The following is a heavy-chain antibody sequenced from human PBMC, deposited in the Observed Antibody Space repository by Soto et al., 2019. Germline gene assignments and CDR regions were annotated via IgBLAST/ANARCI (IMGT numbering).Heavy chain of an antibody. CDR3: ARPGGIAVAGYDY. D-gene: IGHD6-19*01. CDR2: IDPSDSYT. V-gene: IGHV5-10-1*01. CDR1: GYSFTSYW. J-gene: IGHJ4*02. Sequence: GESLKISCKGSGYSFTSYWISWVRQRPGKGLEWMGRIDPSDSYTNYSPSFQGHVTISADKSISTAYLQWSSLKASDTAMYYCARPGGIAVAGYDYWGQGTLVTVSS.